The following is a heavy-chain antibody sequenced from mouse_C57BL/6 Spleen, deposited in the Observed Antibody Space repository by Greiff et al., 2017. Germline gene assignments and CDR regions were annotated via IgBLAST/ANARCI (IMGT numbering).Heavy chain of an antibody. D-gene: IGHD1-1*01. CDR1: GFNIKDDY. CDR2: IDPENGDT. J-gene: IGHJ1*03. CDR3: TTAGRSYRYFDV. V-gene: IGHV14-4*01. Sequence: VQLQQSGAELVRPGASVKLSCTASGFNIKDDYMHWVKQRPEQGLEWIGWIDPENGDTEYASKFQGKATITADTASNTAYLQRSSLTSEDTAVYYCTTAGRSYRYFDVWGTGTTVTVSS.